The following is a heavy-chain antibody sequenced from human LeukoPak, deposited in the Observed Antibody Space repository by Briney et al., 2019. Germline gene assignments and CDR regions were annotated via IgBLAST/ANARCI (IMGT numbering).Heavy chain of an antibody. D-gene: IGHD5-24*01. CDR2: ISAYNGNT. Sequence: ASVKVSCKASGYTFTSYGISWVRQAPGQGLEWMGWISAYNGNTNYAQKLQGRVTMTTDTSTSTAYMELRSLRSDDTAVYYCARDLGDGYNPFYYFDYWGQGTLVTVSS. V-gene: IGHV1-18*01. J-gene: IGHJ4*02. CDR3: ARDLGDGYNPFYYFDY. CDR1: GYTFTSYG.